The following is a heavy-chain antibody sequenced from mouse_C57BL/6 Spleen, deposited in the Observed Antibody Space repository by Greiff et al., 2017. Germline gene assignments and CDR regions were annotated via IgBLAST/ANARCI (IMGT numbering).Heavy chain of an antibody. J-gene: IGHJ1*03. CDR3: ARFSNYRGTVGYFDV. Sequence: QVQLQQPGAELVRPGTSVKLSCKASGYTFTSYWMHWVKQRPGQGLEWIGVIDPSDSYTNYNQKFKGKATLTVDTSSSTAYMQLSSLTSEDSAVYYCARFSNYRGTVGYFDVWGTGTTVTVSS. D-gene: IGHD2-5*01. V-gene: IGHV1-59*01. CDR1: GYTFTSYW. CDR2: IDPSDSYT.